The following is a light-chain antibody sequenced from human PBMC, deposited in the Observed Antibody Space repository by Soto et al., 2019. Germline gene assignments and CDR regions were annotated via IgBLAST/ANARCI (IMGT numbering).Light chain of an antibody. CDR3: SSYAGSQHLYG. CDR2: EVS. J-gene: IGLJ1*01. V-gene: IGLV2-8*01. CDR1: SSDVGGYNY. Sequence: QSALTQPPSASGSPGQSVTISCTGTSSDVGGYNYVSWYQQHPGKAPKLMIYEVSKRPSGVPDRLSGSKSGNTASLTVSGPQAEDEADYFCSSYAGSQHLYGFGTGTKLTVL.